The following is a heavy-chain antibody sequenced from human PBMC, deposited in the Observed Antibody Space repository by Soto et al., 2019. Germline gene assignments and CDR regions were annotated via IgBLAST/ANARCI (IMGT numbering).Heavy chain of an antibody. D-gene: IGHD2-2*01. J-gene: IGHJ6*02. Sequence: LRLSFAASGFTFSSYGMHWVRQAPGKGLEWVAVISYDGGNKYYGDSVKGRFTISRDNPKNTLYLQMNSLRPEDTAVYYCAKVTGYCSSSSCSREYYYYYGLDVWGQGTTVTVSS. CDR3: AKVTGYCSSSSCSREYYYYYGLDV. CDR2: ISYDGGNK. V-gene: IGHV3-30*18. CDR1: GFTFSSYG.